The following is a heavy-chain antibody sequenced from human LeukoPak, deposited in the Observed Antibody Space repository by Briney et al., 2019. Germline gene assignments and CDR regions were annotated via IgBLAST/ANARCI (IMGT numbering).Heavy chain of an antibody. CDR3: AITEKDSSGWYGRGY. Sequence: PGGSLRLSCAASGFTFSSYSMNWVRQAPGKGLEWVSSISSSSSYIYYADSAKGRFTISRDNAKNSLYLQMNSLRAEDTAVYYCAITEKDSSGWYGRGYWGQGTLVTVSS. D-gene: IGHD6-19*01. J-gene: IGHJ4*02. CDR2: ISSSSSYI. CDR1: GFTFSSYS. V-gene: IGHV3-21*01.